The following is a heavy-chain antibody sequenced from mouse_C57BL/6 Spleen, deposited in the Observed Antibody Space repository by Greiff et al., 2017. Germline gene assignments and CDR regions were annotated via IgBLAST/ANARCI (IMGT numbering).Heavy chain of an antibody. CDR1: GFTFSNYW. CDR2: IRLKSDNYAT. Sequence: EVKLVESGGGLVQPGGSMKLSCVASGFTFSNYWMNWVRQSPEKGLEWVAQIRLKSDNYATNYAESVKGRFTILRDDSKSSVYLQMNNLRAEDTGIYYCTGVIYYDYVAWFAYWGQGTLVTVSA. J-gene: IGHJ3*01. V-gene: IGHV6-3*01. D-gene: IGHD2-4*01. CDR3: TGVIYYDYVAWFAY.